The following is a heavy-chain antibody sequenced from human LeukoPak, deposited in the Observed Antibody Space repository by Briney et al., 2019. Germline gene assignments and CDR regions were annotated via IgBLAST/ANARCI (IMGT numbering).Heavy chain of an antibody. Sequence: SETLSLTCAVYGGSFSGYYWSWIRQPPGKGLEWIGEINHSGSTNYNPSLKSRVTISVDTSKNQFSLKLSSVTAADTAVYYCARGSSYGSGRRSYYFDYWGQGTLVTVSS. J-gene: IGHJ4*02. CDR3: ARGSSYGSGRRSYYFDY. D-gene: IGHD3-10*01. CDR1: GGSFSGYY. CDR2: INHSGST. V-gene: IGHV4-34*01.